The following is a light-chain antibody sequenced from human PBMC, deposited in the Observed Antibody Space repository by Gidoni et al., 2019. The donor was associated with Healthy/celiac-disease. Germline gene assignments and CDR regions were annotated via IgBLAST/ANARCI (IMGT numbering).Light chain of an antibody. CDR2: DVS. V-gene: IGLV2-11*01. J-gene: IGLJ1*01. CDR3: CSYAGSYTLV. Sequence: QSALTQPRPVSGSPGQSVTISCTGTSSDVGGYNYVSWYQQHPGNAPKLMIYDVSKRPSGVPDRFSGSKSGNTASLTISGLQAEDEADYYCCSYAGSYTLVFGTGTKVTVL. CDR1: SSDVGGYNY.